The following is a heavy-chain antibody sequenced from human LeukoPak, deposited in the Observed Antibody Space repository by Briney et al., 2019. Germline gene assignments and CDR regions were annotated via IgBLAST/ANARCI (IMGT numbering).Heavy chain of an antibody. V-gene: IGHV3-15*07. CDR2: IKSNTDGGTT. CDR3: TTHDSSGYSWAFDI. D-gene: IGHD3-22*01. CDR1: GFTFSNAW. J-gene: IGHJ3*02. Sequence: GRSLRLSCAASGFTFSNAWMNWVRQAPGKGLEWVGRIKSNTDGGTTDYAAPVKGRFTISRDDSKNTLYLQMNSLKTEDTAVYYCTTHDSSGYSWAFDIWGQGTMVTVSS.